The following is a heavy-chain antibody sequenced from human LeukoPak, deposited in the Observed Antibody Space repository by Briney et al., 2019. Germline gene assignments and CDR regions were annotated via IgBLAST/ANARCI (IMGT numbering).Heavy chain of an antibody. CDR1: GGSISGYY. CDR3: VRDSGSGWYDY. J-gene: IGHJ4*02. V-gene: IGHV4-4*07. CDR2: MHTSGST. Sequence: SETLSLTCTDSGGSISGYYWNWLRQPAGKGLEWIGRMHTSGSTNHNPSLTSRTTMSVDRSKNQFSLKLSSVTAADTAVYYCVRDSGSGWYDYWGQRTLVTVSS. D-gene: IGHD6-19*01.